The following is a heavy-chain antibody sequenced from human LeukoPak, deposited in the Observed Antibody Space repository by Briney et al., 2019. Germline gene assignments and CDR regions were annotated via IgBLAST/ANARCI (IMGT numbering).Heavy chain of an antibody. CDR3: ARVALSQGLDA. CDR1: GLTFSSYW. Sequence: GGSLRLSCAASGLTFSSYWMHWVRQAPGKGLVWVSRLNSDGSSTVYADSVKGRFTISRDNAENKLYLQMNSLRVEDTAVYYCARVALSQGLDAWGQGTLVTVSS. J-gene: IGHJ5*02. V-gene: IGHV3-74*01. CDR2: LNSDGSST. D-gene: IGHD3-10*01.